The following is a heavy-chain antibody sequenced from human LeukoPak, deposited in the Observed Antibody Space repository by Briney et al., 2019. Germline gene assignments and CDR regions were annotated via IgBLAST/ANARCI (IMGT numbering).Heavy chain of an antibody. V-gene: IGHV3-66*01. CDR2: IYSSGST. J-gene: IGHJ4*02. CDR1: GFSVSNHY. CDR3: AGSLAYCGGDCRLGDY. Sequence: GGAPNPSLSASGFSVSNHYMTLVRQAPGKRLEGVSGIYSSGSTYYADSVKARFTISRDNSKNTVFLQMNSLKAEDAAVYYCAGSLAYCGGDCRLGDYWGQGTLVTVSS. D-gene: IGHD2-21*02.